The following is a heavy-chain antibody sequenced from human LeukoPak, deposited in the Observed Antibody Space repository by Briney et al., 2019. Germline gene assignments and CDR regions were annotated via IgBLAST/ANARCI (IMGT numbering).Heavy chain of an antibody. D-gene: IGHD3-22*01. CDR3: ASIPYYYDSSGYYSVISVAAFDI. CDR1: GYTFTSYY. V-gene: IGHV1-46*01. J-gene: IGHJ3*02. Sequence: ASVKVSCKASGYTFTSYYMHWVRQAPGQGLEWMGIINPSGGSTSYAQKFQGRVTMTRDTSTSTVYMELSSLRSEDTAVYYCASIPYYYDSSGYYSVISVAAFDIWGQGTMVTVSS. CDR2: INPSGGST.